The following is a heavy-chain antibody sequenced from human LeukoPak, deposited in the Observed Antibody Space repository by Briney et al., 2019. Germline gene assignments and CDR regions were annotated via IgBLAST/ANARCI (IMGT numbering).Heavy chain of an antibody. Sequence: GGSLRLSCTASGFAFDEHGMRWVRQVPGKGLEWVSGINWSGGSTGYSDPLRGRFTISRDNAKNSLYLQMDSLRVEDTALYYCERAPITIPFYFDFWGQGTRVTLSS. CDR2: INWSGGST. CDR3: ERAPITIPFYFDF. D-gene: IGHD3-10*01. CDR1: GFAFDEHG. V-gene: IGHV3-20*04. J-gene: IGHJ4*02.